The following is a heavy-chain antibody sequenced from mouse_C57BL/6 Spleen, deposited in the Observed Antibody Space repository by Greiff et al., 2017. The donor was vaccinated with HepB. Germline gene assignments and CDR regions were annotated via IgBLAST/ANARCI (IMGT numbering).Heavy chain of an antibody. Sequence: QVQLQQSGAELVKPGASVKVSCKASGYTFTSYWMYWVKQRPGQGLVWIGRFHPSDSDTNYNQKFKGKATLTVDKSSSTAYMQLSSLKSEDSAVYYCAIGYSNWYFDVWGTGTTVTVSS. V-gene: IGHV1-74*01. CDR1: GYTFTSYW. D-gene: IGHD2-5*01. J-gene: IGHJ1*03. CDR2: FHPSDSDT. CDR3: AIGYSNWYFDV.